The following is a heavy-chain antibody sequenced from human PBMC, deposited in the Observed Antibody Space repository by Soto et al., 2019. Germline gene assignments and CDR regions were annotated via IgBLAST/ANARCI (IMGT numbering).Heavy chain of an antibody. V-gene: IGHV3-30*18. J-gene: IGHJ5*02. CDR2: ISYDGSNK. CDR3: AKAGVGYPNWFDP. CDR1: GFTFSSYG. D-gene: IGHD5-12*01. Sequence: GGSLRLSCAASGFTFSSYGMHWVRQAPGKGLEGVAVISYDGSNKYYADSVKGRFTISRDNSKNTLYLQMNSLRAEDTAVYYCAKAGVGYPNWFDPWGQGTLVTGSS.